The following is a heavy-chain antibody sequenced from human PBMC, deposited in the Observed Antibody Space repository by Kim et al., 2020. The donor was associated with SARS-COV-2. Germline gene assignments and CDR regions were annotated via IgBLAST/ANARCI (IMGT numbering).Heavy chain of an antibody. CDR3: AREAVNYYYGMDV. J-gene: IGHJ6*02. D-gene: IGHD4-17*01. CDR1: GGTFSSYA. V-gene: IGHV1-69*13. CDR2: IIPIFGTA. Sequence: SVKVSCKASGGTFSSYAISWVRQAPGQGLEWMGGIIPIFGTANYAQKFQGRVTITADESTSTAYMELSSLRSEDTAVYYCAREAVNYYYGMDVWGQGTTVTVSS.